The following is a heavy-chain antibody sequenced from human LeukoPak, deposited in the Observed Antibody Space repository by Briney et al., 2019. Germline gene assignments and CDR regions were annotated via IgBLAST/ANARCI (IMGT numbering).Heavy chain of an antibody. CDR3: TKELHVAVAVADYYYFYMDA. V-gene: IGHV3-23*01. CDR2: ITGGGNTT. Sequence: GGSLRLSCAASGFAFSTFALGWVRQSPGKGLEWLSTITGGGNTTFYSDSVKGRFTISRDNSKNTLYLHMDTLRPDDTAIYYCTKELHVAVAVADYYYFYMDAWGRGTAVTVSS. CDR1: GFAFSTFA. J-gene: IGHJ6*03. D-gene: IGHD6-19*01.